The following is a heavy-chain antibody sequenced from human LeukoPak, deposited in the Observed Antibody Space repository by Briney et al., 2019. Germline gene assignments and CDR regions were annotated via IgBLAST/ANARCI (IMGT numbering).Heavy chain of an antibody. D-gene: IGHD2-2*01. Sequence: SETLSLTCTVSGGSISSYSWSWIRQPPGKGLEWIGHIYFSGSTNYNPSLKSRVTMSVDTSKNQFSLRLSSVTAADTAVYYCARRCSSASCSFDHWGQGTLVTVSS. CDR1: GGSISSYS. CDR3: ARRCSSASCSFDH. CDR2: IYFSGST. J-gene: IGHJ4*02. V-gene: IGHV4-59*08.